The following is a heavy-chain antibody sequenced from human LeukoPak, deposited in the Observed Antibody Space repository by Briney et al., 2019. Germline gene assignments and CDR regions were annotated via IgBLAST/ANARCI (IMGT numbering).Heavy chain of an antibody. D-gene: IGHD4-23*01. V-gene: IGHV4-30-4*07. CDR1: GGSISSGGYS. J-gene: IGHJ4*02. CDR3: ARDRLRWPKIDY. CDR2: IYYSGST. Sequence: SETLSLTCAVSGGSISSGGYSGSWIRQPPGKGLEWIGYIYYSGSTYYNPSLKSRVTISVDTSKNQFSLKLNSVTAADTAVYYCARDRLRWPKIDYWGQGTLVTVSS.